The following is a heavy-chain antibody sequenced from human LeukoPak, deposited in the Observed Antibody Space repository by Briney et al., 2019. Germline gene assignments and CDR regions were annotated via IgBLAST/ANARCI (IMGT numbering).Heavy chain of an antibody. V-gene: IGHV5-51*01. D-gene: IGHD1-26*01. CDR2: IYPGDSDT. J-gene: IGHJ6*03. Sequence: GESLKISCKGSGYSFISYWIGWVRQMPGKGLEWMGIIYPGDSDTRYSPSFQGQVTISADKSISTAYLQWSSLKASDTAMYYCARQRYSGSYSTSYYYYMDVWGKGTTVTVSS. CDR1: GYSFISYW. CDR3: ARQRYSGSYSTSYYYYMDV.